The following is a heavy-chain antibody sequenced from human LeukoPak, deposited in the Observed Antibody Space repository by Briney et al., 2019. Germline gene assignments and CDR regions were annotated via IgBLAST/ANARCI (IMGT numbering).Heavy chain of an antibody. Sequence: ASVKVSCKASGYTFNSYVISWVRQAPGQGLEWMGWINTYNGNTNYAQKPQGRVTMTTDTSTSTAYMELRSLRSDDRAMYYCARTRAGDFWSGYYGIDYWGQGTLVTVSS. V-gene: IGHV1-18*01. J-gene: IGHJ4*02. D-gene: IGHD3-3*01. CDR3: ARTRAGDFWSGYYGIDY. CDR1: GYTFNSYV. CDR2: INTYNGNT.